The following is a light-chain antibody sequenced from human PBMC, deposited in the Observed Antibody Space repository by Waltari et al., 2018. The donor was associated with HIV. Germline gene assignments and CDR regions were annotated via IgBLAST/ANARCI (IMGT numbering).Light chain of an antibody. CDR1: TNDVVPYNY. CDR2: DLI. CDR3: CSSAGKYTFV. Sequence: QSALTQSRSVSGSPGQSITISCTGTTNDVVPYNYVSWYQQHPGRAPKLLIVDLIKRPSGVPDRFSGSKSGNTASLTISGLQAEDEADYYCCSSAGKYTFVFGTGTKVTVL. V-gene: IGLV2-11*01. J-gene: IGLJ1*01.